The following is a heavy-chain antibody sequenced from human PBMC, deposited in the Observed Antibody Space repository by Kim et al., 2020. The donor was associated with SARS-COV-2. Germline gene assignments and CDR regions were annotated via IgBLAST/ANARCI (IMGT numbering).Heavy chain of an antibody. V-gene: IGHV3-53*01. CDR3: ARASRSSLGFDD. CDR1: GFTVSSNY. CDR2: IYSGGGT. D-gene: IGHD6-6*01. J-gene: IGHJ4*02. Sequence: GGSLRLSCAASGFTVSSNYMSWVRQAPGKGLEWVSVIYSGGGTYYADSVKGRFTISRDSFKNTLYLQMNSLRAEDTAVYYCARASRSSLGFDDWGQGTL.